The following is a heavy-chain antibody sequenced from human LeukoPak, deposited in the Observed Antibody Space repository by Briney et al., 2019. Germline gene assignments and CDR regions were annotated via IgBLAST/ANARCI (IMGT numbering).Heavy chain of an antibody. V-gene: IGHV1-2*06. J-gene: IGHJ6*02. CDR2: INPNSGGT. CDR3: ARGSTTYYDILTGYYRRYYYYGMDV. Sequence: ASVKVSCKASGYTFTGYYMHWARQAPGQGLEWMGRINPNSGGTNYAQKFQGRVTMTRDTSISTAYMELSRLRSDDTAVYYCARGSTTYYDILTGYYRRYYYYGMDVWGQGTTVTVSS. CDR1: GYTFTGYY. D-gene: IGHD3-9*01.